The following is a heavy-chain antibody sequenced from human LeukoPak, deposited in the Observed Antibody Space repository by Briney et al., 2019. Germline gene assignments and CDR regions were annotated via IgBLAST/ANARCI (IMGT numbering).Heavy chain of an antibody. J-gene: IGHJ4*02. CDR1: GFTFSSYA. D-gene: IGHD6-19*01. Sequence: PGGSLRLSCAASGFTFSSYAMSWVRQAPGKGLEWVSAISGSGGSTYYADSVKGRFTISRDNSKNTLYLQMNSLRAEDTAVYYCAKGTYYSSGLPYYFDYWGQGTLVTVSS. CDR2: ISGSGGST. CDR3: AKGTYYSSGLPYYFDY. V-gene: IGHV3-23*01.